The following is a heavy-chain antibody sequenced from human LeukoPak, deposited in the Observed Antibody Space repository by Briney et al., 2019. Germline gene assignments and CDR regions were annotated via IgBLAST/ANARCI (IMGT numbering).Heavy chain of an antibody. CDR2: IYYSATT. CDR3: ARGVPFDL. J-gene: IGHJ5*02. D-gene: IGHD4/OR15-4a*01. V-gene: IGHV4-59*01. CDR1: GGSTTVFY. Sequence: PSETLSLTCTISGGSTTVFYWSWVRQTPGKGLEWIGYIYYSATTNYNPSLESRVTISIDASKNQFSLNLTSLTAADTAVYYCARGVPFDLWGQGTQVTVSS.